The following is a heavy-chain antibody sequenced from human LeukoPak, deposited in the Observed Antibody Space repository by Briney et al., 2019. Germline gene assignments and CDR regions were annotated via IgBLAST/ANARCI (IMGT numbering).Heavy chain of an antibody. CDR3: ARDAVGFDY. J-gene: IGHJ4*02. V-gene: IGHV3-30-3*01. D-gene: IGHD3-16*01. CDR1: GFTFSSYA. Sequence: GGSLRLSCAASGFTFSSYAMHWVRQAPGKGLEWVAVISYDGSNKYYADSVKGRFTISRDNSKNTLYLQMNSLRAEDTAVYYCARDAVGFDYWGQGTLVTVSS. CDR2: ISYDGSNK.